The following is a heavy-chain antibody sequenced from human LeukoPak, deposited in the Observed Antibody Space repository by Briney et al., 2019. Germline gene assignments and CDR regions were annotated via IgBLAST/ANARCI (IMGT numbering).Heavy chain of an antibody. J-gene: IGHJ3*02. CDR1: GGSISSYY. V-gene: IGHV4-59*01. Sequence: PSETLSLTCTVSGGSISSYYWSWIRQPPGKGLEWIGYIYYSGSTNYNPSLKGRVTISVDTSKNQFSLKLTSVTAADTAVYYCARDLVTVTKGFDIWGQGTMVSVSS. D-gene: IGHD4-17*01. CDR3: ARDLVTVTKGFDI. CDR2: IYYSGST.